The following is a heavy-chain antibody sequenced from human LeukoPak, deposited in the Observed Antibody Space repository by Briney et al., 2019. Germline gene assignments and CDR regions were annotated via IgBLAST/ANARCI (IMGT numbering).Heavy chain of an antibody. CDR2: INHSGST. J-gene: IGHJ4*02. CDR1: GGSFSGYY. CDR3: ARRQYDFWSGYLLFDY. Sequence: SETLSLTCAVYGGSFSGYYWSWIRQPPGKGLEWIWEINHSGSTNYNPSLKSRVTISVDTSKNQFSLKLSSVTAADTAVYYCARRQYDFWSGYLLFDYWGQGTLVTVSS. D-gene: IGHD3-3*01. V-gene: IGHV4-34*01.